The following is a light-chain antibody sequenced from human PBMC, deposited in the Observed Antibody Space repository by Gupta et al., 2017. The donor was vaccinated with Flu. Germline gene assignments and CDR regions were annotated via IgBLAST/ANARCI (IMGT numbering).Light chain of an antibody. CDR3: QQYNNWPPRT. V-gene: IGKV3-15*01. J-gene: IGKJ1*01. CDR1: QSVSSN. Sequence: ATLSVSPGERATLSGRASQSVSSNLAWYQQKPGQAPRLLIYGASTRATGIPARFSGSGSGTEFTLTISSLQSEDFAVYYCQQYNNWPPRTFGQGTKVEIK. CDR2: GAS.